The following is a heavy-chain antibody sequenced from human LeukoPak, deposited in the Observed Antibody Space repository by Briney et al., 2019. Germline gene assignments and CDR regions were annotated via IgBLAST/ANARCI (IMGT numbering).Heavy chain of an antibody. V-gene: IGHV3-30*02. J-gene: IGHJ4*02. CDR1: GFTFSNYG. CDR2: IEYDGSNK. CDR3: AKDPKHSGYPDY. Sequence: GGSLRLSCAASGFTFSNYGMHWVRQAPVKGLEWVTFIEYDGSNKYYADSVKGRFTISRDNSKNTLYLQMNSLRGEDTAVYYCAKDPKHSGYPDYWGQGTLVTVSS. D-gene: IGHD5-18*01.